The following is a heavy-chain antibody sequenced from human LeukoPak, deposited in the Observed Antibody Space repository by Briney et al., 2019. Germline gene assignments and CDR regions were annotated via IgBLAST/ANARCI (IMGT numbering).Heavy chain of an antibody. CDR2: INPSGGST. Sequence: ASVKASCKASGYTFTSYYMHWVRQAPGQGLEWMGIINPSGGSTSYAQKFQGRVTMTRDTSTSTVYMELSSLRSEDTAVYYCARAPRGYSYGYAHDYWGQGTLVTVSS. CDR1: GYTFTSYY. CDR3: ARAPRGYSYGYAHDY. J-gene: IGHJ4*02. D-gene: IGHD5-18*01. V-gene: IGHV1-46*01.